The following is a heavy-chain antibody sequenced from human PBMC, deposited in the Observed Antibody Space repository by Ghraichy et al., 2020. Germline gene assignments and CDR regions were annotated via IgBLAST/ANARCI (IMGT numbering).Heavy chain of an antibody. CDR3: ARGSGNWNSIDY. J-gene: IGHJ4*02. CDR2: INHSGST. Sequence: SQTLSLTCAVYGGSFSGYYWSWIRQPPGKGLEWIGEINHSGSTNYNPSLKSRVTISVDTSKNQFSLKLSSVTAADTAVYYCARGSGNWNSIDYWGQGTLVTVSS. V-gene: IGHV4-34*01. CDR1: GGSFSGYY. D-gene: IGHD1-7*01.